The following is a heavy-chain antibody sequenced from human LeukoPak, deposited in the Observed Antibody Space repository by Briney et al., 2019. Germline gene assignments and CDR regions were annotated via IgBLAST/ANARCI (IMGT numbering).Heavy chain of an antibody. CDR1: GFTFGSYG. D-gene: IGHD5-18*01. V-gene: IGHV3-30*18. J-gene: IGHJ4*02. CDR3: AKEGDTARLFDY. CDR2: ISYDGSNK. Sequence: GGSLRLSCAASGFTFGSYGMHWVRQAPGKGLEWVAVISYDGSNKYYADSVKGRFTISRDNSKNTLYLQMNSLRAEDTAVYYCAKEGDTARLFDYWGQGTLVTVSS.